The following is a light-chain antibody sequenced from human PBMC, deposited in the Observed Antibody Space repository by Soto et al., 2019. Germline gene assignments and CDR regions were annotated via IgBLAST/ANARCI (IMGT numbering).Light chain of an antibody. V-gene: IGKV1-9*01. CDR3: QHLKWA. CDR2: AAS. CDR1: QDISGY. J-gene: IGKJ1*01. Sequence: IQLTQSPSSLSASVGDTVTITCRASQDISGYVAWYQQRPGRAPQLLIYAASALQTGVPSRFSGSGSGTDFTLTITSLQPEDFGTYYCQHLKWAFGQGTTVEI.